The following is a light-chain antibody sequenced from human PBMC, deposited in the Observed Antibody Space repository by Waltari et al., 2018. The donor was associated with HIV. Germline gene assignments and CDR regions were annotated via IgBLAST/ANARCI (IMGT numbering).Light chain of an antibody. CDR2: STN. V-gene: IGLV1-40*01. Sequence: QSVLTPPPSVSGAPGQGVTISSAGTSSTIGAGSDVLWYLQLPGTAPKLLIFSTNNRPSGVPDRFSGSKSGTSASLAITGLQAEDEADYYCQSFDSTVRGWVFGGGTKLTVL. CDR1: SSTIGAGSD. CDR3: QSFDSTVRGWV. J-gene: IGLJ3*02.